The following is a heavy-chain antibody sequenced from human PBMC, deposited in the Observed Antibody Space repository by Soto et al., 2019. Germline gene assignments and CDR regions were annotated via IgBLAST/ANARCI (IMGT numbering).Heavy chain of an antibody. CDR2: ISHDGSNK. D-gene: IGHD2-2*01. CDR3: AKDLWCSSTCYGMDV. J-gene: IGHJ6*02. CDR1: GFTFSSYG. V-gene: IGHV3-30*18. Sequence: QVQLVESGGGVVQPGRSLRLSCAASGFTFSSYGMHWVRQAPGKGLEWVAVISHDGSNKYYADSVKGRFTISRDNSKNTLYLQMNSLRAEDTAVYYCAKDLWCSSTCYGMDVWGQGTTVTVSS.